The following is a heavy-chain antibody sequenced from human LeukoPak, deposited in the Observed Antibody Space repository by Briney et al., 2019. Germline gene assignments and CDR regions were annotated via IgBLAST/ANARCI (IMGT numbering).Heavy chain of an antibody. CDR2: IYYSGST. D-gene: IGHD3-10*01. V-gene: IGHV4-39*01. Sequence: PSETLSLTCTVSGGSISSSSYYWGWIRQPPGKGLEWIGSIYYSGSTYYNPSLKSRVTISVDTSKNQFSLKLSPVTAADTAVYYCARHKPVLLWFGEGLGWFDPWGQGTLVTVSS. CDR1: GGSISSSSYY. J-gene: IGHJ5*02. CDR3: ARHKPVLLWFGEGLGWFDP.